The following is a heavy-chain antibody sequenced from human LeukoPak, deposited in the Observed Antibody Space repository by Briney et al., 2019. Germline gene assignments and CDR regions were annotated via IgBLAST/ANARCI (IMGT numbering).Heavy chain of an antibody. CDR3: ARDPVAAAYDY. Sequence: ASVKVSCKASGHTFTNYGITWVRQAPGQGLEWMGWISAYNGNTNYAQKFQGRVTMTTDTSTNAVYMELRSLRSDDTAVYYCARDPVAAAYDYWGQGTLVTVSS. D-gene: IGHD6-13*01. CDR2: ISAYNGNT. CDR1: GHTFTNYG. J-gene: IGHJ4*02. V-gene: IGHV1-18*01.